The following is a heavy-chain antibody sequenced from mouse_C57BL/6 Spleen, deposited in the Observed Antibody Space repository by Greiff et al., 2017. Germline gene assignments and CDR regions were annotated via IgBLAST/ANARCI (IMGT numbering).Heavy chain of an antibody. Sequence: VQLQQSGAELVKPGASVKISCKASGYAFSSYWMNWVKQRPGKGLEWIGQIYPGDGDTNNNGKFKGKATLTADKSSSTAYMQLSSLTSEDSAVYFCARLNSSGRYYYAMDYWGQGTSVTVSS. CDR3: ARLNSSGRYYYAMDY. CDR2: IYPGDGDT. D-gene: IGHD3-2*02. CDR1: GYAFSSYW. J-gene: IGHJ4*01. V-gene: IGHV1-80*01.